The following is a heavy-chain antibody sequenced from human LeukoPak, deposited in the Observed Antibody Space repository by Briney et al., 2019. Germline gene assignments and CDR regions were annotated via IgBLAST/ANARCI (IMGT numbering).Heavy chain of an antibody. V-gene: IGHV3-7*01. CDR3: ARAPAEGWFDP. CDR2: IKQDGSEK. CDR1: GFTFSSYW. Sequence: GGSLRLSCAASGFTFSSYWRSWVRQAPGKGLEWVASIKQDGSEKYYVDSVKGRFTISRDNAKNSLYLQMNSLRAEDTALYYCARAPAEGWFDPWGQGTLVTVSS. J-gene: IGHJ5*02.